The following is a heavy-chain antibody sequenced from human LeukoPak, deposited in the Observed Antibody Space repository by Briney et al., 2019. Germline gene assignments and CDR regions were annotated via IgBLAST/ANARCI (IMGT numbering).Heavy chain of an antibody. Sequence: ASVKVSCKASGYTFTSYGISWVRQAPGQGLEWMGWISAYNGNTIYAQKFQGRVTMTEDTSTDTAYMELSSLRSEDTAVYYCATGTIVVVPAAIRGGGYYYYGMDVWGQGTTVTVSS. D-gene: IGHD2-2*02. J-gene: IGHJ6*02. CDR1: GYTFTSYG. V-gene: IGHV1-18*01. CDR3: ATGTIVVVPAAIRGGGYYYYGMDV. CDR2: ISAYNGNT.